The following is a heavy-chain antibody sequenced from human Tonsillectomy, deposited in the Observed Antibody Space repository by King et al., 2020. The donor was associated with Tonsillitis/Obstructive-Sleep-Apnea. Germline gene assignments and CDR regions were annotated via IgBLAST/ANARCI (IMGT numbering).Heavy chain of an antibody. CDR1: GYTFTSYA. V-gene: IGHV1-3*01. CDR2: INAGNGNT. J-gene: IGHJ6*03. CDR3: ARGIAAAGKYYYYYYMDV. D-gene: IGHD6-13*01. Sequence: QLVQSGAEVKKPGASVKVSCKASGYTFTSYAMHWVRQAPGQRLEWMGWINAGNGNTKYSQKFQGRVTITRDTSASTAYMELSSLMSEDTAVYYCARGIAAAGKYYYYYYMDVWGKGTTVTVSS.